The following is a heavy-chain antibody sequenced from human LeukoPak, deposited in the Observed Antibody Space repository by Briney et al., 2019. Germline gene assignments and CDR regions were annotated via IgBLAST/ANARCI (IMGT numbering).Heavy chain of an antibody. Sequence: GASVKVSCKASGYAFTSYDINWVRQATGQGLEWMGWMNPNSGNTGYAQKFQGRVTMTRNTSISTAYMELSSLRSEDTAVYYCARRRRGYCSSTSCYSRFDPWGQGTLVTVSS. CDR3: ARRRRGYCSSTSCYSRFDP. CDR2: MNPNSGNT. D-gene: IGHD2-2*02. J-gene: IGHJ5*02. CDR1: GYAFTSYD. V-gene: IGHV1-8*01.